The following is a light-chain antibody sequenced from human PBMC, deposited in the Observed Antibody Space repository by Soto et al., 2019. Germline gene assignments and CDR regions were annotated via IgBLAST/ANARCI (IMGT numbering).Light chain of an antibody. CDR2: DVS. V-gene: IGLV2-14*01. CDR3: YSYTTSGTYV. Sequence: QSALTQPASVSGSPGQSITISCSGTSSDVGGYNYVSWYQQHPAKAPKLMIFDVSNRPSGVSDRFSGSKSGNTASLTISGLQDEDEADYYCYSYTTSGTYVFGSGTKVTVL. J-gene: IGLJ1*01. CDR1: SSDVGGYNY.